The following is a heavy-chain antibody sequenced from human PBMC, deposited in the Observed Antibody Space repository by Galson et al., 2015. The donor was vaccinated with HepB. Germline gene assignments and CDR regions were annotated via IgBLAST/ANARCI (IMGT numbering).Heavy chain of an antibody. V-gene: IGHV3-33*08. CDR2: IWYDGSNK. D-gene: IGHD3-22*01. J-gene: IGHJ1*01. Sequence: SLRLSCAASGFTFSSYGMHWVRLAPGKGLEWVAVIWYDGSNKYYADSVKGRFTISRDNSKNTLYLQMNSLRAEDTAVYYCARDGAGYYDSSLDGYFQHWGQGTLVTVSS. CDR1: GFTFSSYG. CDR3: ARDGAGYYDSSLDGYFQH.